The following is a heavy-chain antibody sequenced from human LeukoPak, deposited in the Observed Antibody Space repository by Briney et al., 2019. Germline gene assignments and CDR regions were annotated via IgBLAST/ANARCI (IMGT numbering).Heavy chain of an antibody. V-gene: IGHV1-69*04. CDR3: AEHYYDSSGYYSDY. J-gene: IGHJ4*02. Sequence: ASVKVSCKASGGTFSSYAISWVRQAPGQGLEWVGRIIPILGIANYARKFQGRVTITADKSTSTAYMELSSLRSEDTAVYYCAEHYYDSSGYYSDYWGQGTLVTVSS. CDR1: GGTFSSYA. D-gene: IGHD3-22*01. CDR2: IIPILGIA.